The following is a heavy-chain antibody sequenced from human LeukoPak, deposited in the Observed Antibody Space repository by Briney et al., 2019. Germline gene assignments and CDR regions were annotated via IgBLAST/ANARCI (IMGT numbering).Heavy chain of an antibody. J-gene: IGHJ6*02. V-gene: IGHV4-59*08. CDR2: IYYSGST. D-gene: IGHD6-19*01. CDR1: GGSISSYY. Sequence: SQTLSLTCTVSGGSISSYYWSWIRQPPGKGLEWIGYIYYSGSTNYNPSLKSRVTISVDTSKNQFSLKLSSVTAADTAVYYCASTPSSGWYLYYGMDVWGQGTTVTVSS. CDR3: ASTPSSGWYLYYGMDV.